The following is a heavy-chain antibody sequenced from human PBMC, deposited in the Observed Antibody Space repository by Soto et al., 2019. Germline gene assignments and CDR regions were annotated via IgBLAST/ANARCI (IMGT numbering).Heavy chain of an antibody. J-gene: IGHJ4*02. CDR2: ISYDGSNK. CDR3: AKRGGLWFGELSTPDYFDY. D-gene: IGHD3-10*01. Sequence: GGSLRLSCAASGFTFSSYGMHWVRQAPGKGLEWVAVISYDGSNKYYADSVKGRFTISRDNSKNTLYLQMNSLRAEDTAVYYCAKRGGLWFGELSTPDYFDYWGQGTLVTVSS. CDR1: GFTFSSYG. V-gene: IGHV3-30*18.